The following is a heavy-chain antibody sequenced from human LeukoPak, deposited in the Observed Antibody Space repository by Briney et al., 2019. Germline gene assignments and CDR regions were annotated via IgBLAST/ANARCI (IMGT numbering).Heavy chain of an antibody. CDR3: ARAPVIQHSLVFDY. CDR2: IYHSGST. CDR1: GGSISSGGYS. Sequence: PSQTLSLTCAVSGGSISSGGYSWSWIRQPPGKGLEWIGYIYHSGSTYYNPSLKSRVTISVDRSKNQFSLKLSSVTAADTAVYYCARAPVIQHSLVFDYWGQGTLVTVSS. J-gene: IGHJ4*02. D-gene: IGHD3-16*02. V-gene: IGHV4-30-2*01.